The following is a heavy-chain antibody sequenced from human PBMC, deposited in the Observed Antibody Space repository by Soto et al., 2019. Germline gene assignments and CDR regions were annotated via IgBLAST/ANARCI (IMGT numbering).Heavy chain of an antibody. CDR1: GGSISSGGYS. CDR2: IYHSGST. V-gene: IGHV4-30-2*01. CDR3: ARIAITIFGVVITSNPLFDY. D-gene: IGHD3-3*01. J-gene: IGHJ4*02. Sequence: SETLSLTCAVSGGSISSGGYSWSWIRQPPGKGLEWIGYIYHSGSTYYNPSLKSRVTISVDRSKNQFSLKLSSVTAADTAVYYCARIAITIFGVVITSNPLFDYWGQGTLITVSS.